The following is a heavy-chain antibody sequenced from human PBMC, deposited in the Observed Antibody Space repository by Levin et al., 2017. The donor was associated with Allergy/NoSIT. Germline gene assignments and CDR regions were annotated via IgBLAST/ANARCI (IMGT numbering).Heavy chain of an antibody. D-gene: IGHD1-26*01. V-gene: IGHV3-23*01. J-gene: IGHJ4*02. Sequence: GGSLRLSCAASGVTVSSDAMSWVRQAPGKGLEWVSAISGSGGSTYYADSVKGRFTISRDNSKNTLYLQMNSLRAEDTAVYYCAKSAGALVGVLDYWGQGTLVTVSS. CDR1: GVTVSSDA. CDR2: ISGSGGST. CDR3: AKSAGALVGVLDY.